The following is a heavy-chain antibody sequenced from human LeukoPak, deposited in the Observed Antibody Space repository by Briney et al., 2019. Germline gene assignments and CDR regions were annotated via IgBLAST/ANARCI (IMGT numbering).Heavy chain of an antibody. J-gene: IGHJ4*02. Sequence: SETLSLTCTVSGGSISSSSYYWGWIRQPPGKGLEWIGSIYYSGSTYYNPSLKSRVTISVDTSKNQFSLNLSSVTAADTAVYYCARGTRRTFDYWGQGTLVTVSS. D-gene: IGHD1-1*01. CDR1: GGSISSSSYY. CDR3: ARGTRRTFDY. CDR2: IYYSGST. V-gene: IGHV4-39*07.